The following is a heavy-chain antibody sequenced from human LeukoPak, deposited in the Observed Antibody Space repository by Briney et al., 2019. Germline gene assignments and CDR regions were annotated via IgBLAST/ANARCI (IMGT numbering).Heavy chain of an antibody. CDR3: ARAPVTSCRGAFCYPFDI. D-gene: IGHD2-15*01. CDR2: TSSSDAGT. Sequence: GRSLRPSCAASAFALTSYATSCVSQPQGEWLGWVSATSSSDAGTYHAESVRGRLTISTDQSTNTLYLQINSLRADDPAVNYCARAPVTSCRGAFCYPFDIWGQGTLVTVSS. CDR1: AFALTSYA. J-gene: IGHJ4*02. V-gene: IGHV3-23*01.